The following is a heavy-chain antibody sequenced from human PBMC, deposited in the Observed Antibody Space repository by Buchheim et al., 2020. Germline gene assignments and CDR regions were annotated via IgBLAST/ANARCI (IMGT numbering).Heavy chain of an antibody. Sequence: EVQLVESGGGLVQPGGSLRLSCAASGFTFSSYSMNWVRQAPGKGLEWVSYISSSSDSIYYADSVEGRFTISRDNAKNSLYLQMNSLRAEDTAVYYCASSLGFGELLYDYWGQGTL. CDR3: ASSLGFGELLYDY. D-gene: IGHD3-10*01. CDR1: GFTFSSYS. V-gene: IGHV3-48*01. J-gene: IGHJ4*02. CDR2: ISSSSDSI.